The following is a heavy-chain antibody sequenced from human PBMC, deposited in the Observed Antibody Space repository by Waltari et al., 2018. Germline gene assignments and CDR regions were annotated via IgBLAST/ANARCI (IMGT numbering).Heavy chain of an antibody. D-gene: IGHD6-19*01. CDR2: VYYTGNP. Sequence: QVQLQESGPGLVKPSETLSLTCTVSGGSINIYYWSWIRKPPGKGLEWIGYVYYTGNPIYNPSLESRVTLSADTSKNQVSLRLRSVTAADTAVYYCARGMSSVWYGPFDYWGQGTLVTVSS. V-gene: IGHV4-59*08. CDR1: GGSINIYY. CDR3: ARGMSSVWYGPFDY. J-gene: IGHJ4*02.